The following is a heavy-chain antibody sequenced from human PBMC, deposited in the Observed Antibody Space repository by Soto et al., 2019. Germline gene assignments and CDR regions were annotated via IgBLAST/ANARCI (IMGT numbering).Heavy chain of an antibody. Sequence: QVQLVQSGAEGKKPGSSVKVSCKASGGTFSSYAISWVRQAPGQGLKWMGGIIPIFGTANYAQKFQGRVTITADESTSTAYMELSSLRSQDTAVYYCASPSNRYYYDSSGYPFDYWGQGTLVTVSS. CDR1: GGTFSSYA. CDR2: IIPIFGTA. CDR3: ASPSNRYYYDSSGYPFDY. D-gene: IGHD3-22*01. V-gene: IGHV1-69*01. J-gene: IGHJ4*02.